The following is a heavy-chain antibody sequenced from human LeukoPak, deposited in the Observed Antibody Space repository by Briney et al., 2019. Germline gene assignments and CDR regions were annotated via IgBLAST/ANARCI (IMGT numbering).Heavy chain of an antibody. D-gene: IGHD3-10*01. CDR1: GFTFTGYY. V-gene: IGHV1-2*02. J-gene: IGHJ4*02. CDR2: INPNSGGT. CDR3: ARDPLYGSGSYFFDF. Sequence: SVKVSCKASGFTFTGYYMHWVPQAPGQGLEWIGWINPNSGGTNYAQKFQGRVTMTRDTSISTVYMELSRLRSDDTAVYYCARDPLYGSGSYFFDFWGQGTLVTVSS.